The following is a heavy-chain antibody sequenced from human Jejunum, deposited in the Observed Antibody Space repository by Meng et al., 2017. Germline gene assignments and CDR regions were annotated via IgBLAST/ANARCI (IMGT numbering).Heavy chain of an antibody. J-gene: IGHJ4*02. CDR2: ISFDGSNK. Sequence: VLVGESGGGVVRPGRSLGLSCAASGFTFGGFAMGLVRQAPGKGLEWAAVISFDGSNKFYGDSVKGRFTVSRDNSKNTLYLQTDSLRVDDTAVYYCARAYYDGSGRFDFWGQGTLVTV. CDR3: ARAYYDGSGRFDF. CDR1: GFTFGGFA. V-gene: IGHV3-30*01. D-gene: IGHD3-22*01.